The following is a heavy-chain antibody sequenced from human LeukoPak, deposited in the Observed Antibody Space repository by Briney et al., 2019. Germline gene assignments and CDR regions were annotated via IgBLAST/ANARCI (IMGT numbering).Heavy chain of an antibody. J-gene: IGHJ6*03. CDR3: ARDSSSSSGFYYYYMDV. D-gene: IGHD6-6*01. Sequence: SETLSLTCTVSGGSISSYYWNWIRQPAGKGLEWIGYIYYSGSTNYNPSLKSRVTISVDTSKNQFSLKLSSVTAADTAVYYCARDSSSSSGFYYYYMDVWGKGTTVTVSS. CDR1: GGSISSYY. CDR2: IYYSGST. V-gene: IGHV4-59*01.